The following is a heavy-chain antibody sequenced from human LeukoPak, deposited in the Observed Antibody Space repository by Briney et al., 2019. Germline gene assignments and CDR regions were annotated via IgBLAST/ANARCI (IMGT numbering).Heavy chain of an antibody. CDR3: AKGYYYDSSGYYFDY. CDR1: GFTFDDYA. Sequence: GRSLRLPCAASGFTFDDYAMHWVRQAPGKGLEWVSGISWNSGSIGYADSVKGRFTISRDNAKNSLYLQMNSLRAEDTALYYCAKGYYYDSSGYYFDYWGQGTLVTVSS. D-gene: IGHD3-22*01. V-gene: IGHV3-9*01. CDR2: ISWNSGSI. J-gene: IGHJ4*02.